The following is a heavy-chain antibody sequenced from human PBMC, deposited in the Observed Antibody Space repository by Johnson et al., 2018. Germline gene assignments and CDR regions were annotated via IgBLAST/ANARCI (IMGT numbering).Heavy chain of an antibody. CDR3: ARDNGVVVLVTSFDY. CDR2: IWYDGSKE. J-gene: IGHJ4*02. CDR1: GFTFSSFG. V-gene: IGHV3-33*01. Sequence: QVQLVESGGGVVQPGRSXRLSCAAYGFTFSSFGMHWVRQAPGKGLEWVAAIWYDGSKEFYGDSVKGRFTISRDNVNSTLYLQMNNLRAEDTAVYYCARDNGVVVLVTSFDYWGQGTLVTVSS. D-gene: IGHD2-15*01.